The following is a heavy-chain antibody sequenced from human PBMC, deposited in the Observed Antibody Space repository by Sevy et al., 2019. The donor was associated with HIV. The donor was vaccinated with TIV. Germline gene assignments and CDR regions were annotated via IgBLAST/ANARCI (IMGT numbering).Heavy chain of an antibody. CDR3: ARHGRWLQLGDTDAEYFQH. Sequence: SETLSLTCTVSGGSISSSSYYWGWIRQPPGKGLEWIGSTYYSGSTYYNPSLKSRVTISVDTSKNQFSLKLSSVTAADTAVYYSARHGRWLQLGDTDAEYFQHWGQGTLVTVSS. CDR1: GGSISSSSYY. D-gene: IGHD5-12*01. J-gene: IGHJ1*01. V-gene: IGHV4-39*01. CDR2: TYYSGST.